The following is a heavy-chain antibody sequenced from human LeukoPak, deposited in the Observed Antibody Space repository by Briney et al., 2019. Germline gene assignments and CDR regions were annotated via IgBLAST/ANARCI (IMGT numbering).Heavy chain of an antibody. V-gene: IGHV2-5*01. J-gene: IGHJ4*02. D-gene: IGHD6-13*01. Sequence: ESGPTLVNPTQTLTLTCTFSGFSLGTSGVGVGWIRQPPGKALEWLALIYWNDDKRYSPSLKSRLTITKDTSKNQVVLTMTNMDPVDTATYYCAHTPGGYSSSWPFDYWGQGTLVTVSS. CDR1: GFSLGTSGVG. CDR2: IYWNDDK. CDR3: AHTPGGYSSSWPFDY.